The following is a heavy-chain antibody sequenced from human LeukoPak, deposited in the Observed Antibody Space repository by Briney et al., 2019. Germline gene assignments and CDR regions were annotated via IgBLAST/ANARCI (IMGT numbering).Heavy chain of an antibody. V-gene: IGHV1-2*06. Sequence: ASVKVSCKASGYTFTGHYMHWVRQAPGQGLEWMGRINPNSGGTNYAQKFQGRVTMTRDTSISTDYMELSSLRSDDTAVYYCARGRTTVTMHYWFDPWGQGTLVTVSS. CDR2: INPNSGGT. CDR3: ARGRTTVTMHYWFDP. J-gene: IGHJ5*02. D-gene: IGHD4-17*01. CDR1: GYTFTGHY.